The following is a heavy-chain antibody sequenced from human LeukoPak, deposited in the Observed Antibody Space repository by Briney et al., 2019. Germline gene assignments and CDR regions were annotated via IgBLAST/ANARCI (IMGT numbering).Heavy chain of an antibody. Sequence: PGGSLRLSCAASGFTFSSYGMHWVRQAPGKGLEWVAFIRYDGSNKYYADSVKGRFTISRDNSKNTLYLQMNSLRAEDTAVYNCAKDWPGVLRYFDWAAPNWFDPWGEGALVTV. V-gene: IGHV3-30*02. CDR2: IRYDGSNK. J-gene: IGHJ5*02. D-gene: IGHD3-9*01. CDR1: GFTFSSYG. CDR3: AKDWPGVLRYFDWAAPNWFDP.